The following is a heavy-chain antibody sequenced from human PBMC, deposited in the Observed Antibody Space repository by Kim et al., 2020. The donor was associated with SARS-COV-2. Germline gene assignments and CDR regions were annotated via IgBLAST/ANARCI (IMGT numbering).Heavy chain of an antibody. J-gene: IGHJ6*02. CDR1: GFTFSSYS. Sequence: GGSLRLSCAASGFTFSSYSMNWVRQAPGKGLEWVSYISSSSSTIYYADSVKGRFTISRDNAKNSLYLQMNSLRDEDTAVYYCARGRVDTAMVLVWDYYGMDVWGQGTTVAVSS. CDR2: ISSSSSTI. D-gene: IGHD5-18*01. V-gene: IGHV3-48*02. CDR3: ARGRVDTAMVLVWDYYGMDV.